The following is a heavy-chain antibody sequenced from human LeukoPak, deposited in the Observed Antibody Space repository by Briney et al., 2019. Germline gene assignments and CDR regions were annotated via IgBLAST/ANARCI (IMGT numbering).Heavy chain of an antibody. V-gene: IGHV3-64*01. J-gene: IGHJ5*02. CDR2: VSADESGK. CDR3: ASLDRSEIP. Sequence: GGSLRLSCVASGFSFDKFGMHWVRQAPGKGLEYVSSVSADESGKYYTKSVRGRFSISRGNSKNTMYLQLGNLRPDDMGIYYCASLDRSEIPWGPGTLVTVSS. CDR1: GFSFDKFG. D-gene: IGHD1-26*01.